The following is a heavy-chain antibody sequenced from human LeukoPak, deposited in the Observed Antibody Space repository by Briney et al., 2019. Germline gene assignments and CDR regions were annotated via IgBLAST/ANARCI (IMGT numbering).Heavy chain of an antibody. CDR1: GYTFTSYD. CDR2: INPNSGGT. CDR3: ARVRSPYYDFWSARPSTGDHAFDI. D-gene: IGHD3-3*01. J-gene: IGHJ3*02. V-gene: IGHV1-2*04. Sequence: ASVKVSCKASGYTFTSYDINWVRQATGQGLEWMGWINPNSGGTNYAQKFQGWVTMTRDTSISTAYMELSRLRSDDTAVYYCARVRSPYYDFWSARPSTGDHAFDIWGQGTMVTVSS.